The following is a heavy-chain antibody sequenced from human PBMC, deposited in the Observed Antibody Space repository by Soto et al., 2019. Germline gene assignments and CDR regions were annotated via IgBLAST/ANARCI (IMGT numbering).Heavy chain of an antibody. CDR1: GGSFSGYY. CDR3: ARGPDTQTRYCSSTSCRTNWFDP. J-gene: IGHJ5*02. Sequence: SETLSLTCAVYGGSFSGYYWSWIRQPPGKGLEWIGEINHSGSTNYNPSLKSRVTISVDTSKNQFSLKLSSVTAADTAVYYCARGPDTQTRYCSSTSCRTNWFDPWGQGTLVTVSS. D-gene: IGHD2-2*01. V-gene: IGHV4-34*01. CDR2: INHSGST.